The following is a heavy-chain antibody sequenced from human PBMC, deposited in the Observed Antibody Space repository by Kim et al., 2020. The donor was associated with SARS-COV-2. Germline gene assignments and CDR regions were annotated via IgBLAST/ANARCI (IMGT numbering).Heavy chain of an antibody. CDR2: MTGSGRNT. Sequence: GGSLRRSCAASGFSFSSCVMSWVRQVPGKGLEWVSGMTGSGRNTWYSDSVKGRFTISRDNSKNTLYLQMNSLRDEDTAVYYCASHPLGTLRDGMDVWGQGTTVIVSS. V-gene: IGHV3-23*01. CDR1: GFSFSSCV. J-gene: IGHJ6*02. CDR3: ASHPLGTLRDGMDV. D-gene: IGHD2-8*01.